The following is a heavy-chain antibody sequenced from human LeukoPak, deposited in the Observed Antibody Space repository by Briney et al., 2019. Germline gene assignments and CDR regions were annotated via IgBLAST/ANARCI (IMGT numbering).Heavy chain of an antibody. J-gene: IGHJ5*02. V-gene: IGHV4-59*08. CDR2: IYYSGST. Sequence: SETLSLTCTVSGGSISSYYWSWIRQPPGKGLEWIGYIYYSGSTNYNPSLKSRVTISVDTSKNQFSLKLSSVTAADTAVYYCANLGRNSWSRCCLVTGFTPWGQETLVTASP. CDR3: ANLGRNSWSRCCLVTGFTP. D-gene: IGHD6-13*01. CDR1: GGSISSYY.